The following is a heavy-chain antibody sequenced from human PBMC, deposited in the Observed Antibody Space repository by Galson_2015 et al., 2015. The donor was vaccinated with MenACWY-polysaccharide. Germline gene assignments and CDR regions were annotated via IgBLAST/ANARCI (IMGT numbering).Heavy chain of an antibody. D-gene: IGHD4/OR15-4a*01. V-gene: IGHV3-48*02. CDR1: SHS. CDR2: ISSSSTSI. CDR3: AKSMTILDY. J-gene: IGHJ4*02. Sequence: SHSMNWVRQAPGRGLEWISYISSSSTSINYADSVKGRFTISRDNAKNSLYLQMNSLRDEDTAVYYCAKSMTILDYWGQGTLVTVSS.